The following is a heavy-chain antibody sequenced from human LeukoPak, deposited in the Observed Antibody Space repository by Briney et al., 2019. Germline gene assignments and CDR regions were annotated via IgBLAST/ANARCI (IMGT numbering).Heavy chain of an antibody. Sequence: GGSLRLSCAASGFTFSTYALHWVRQTPGKGLEGVAVIWSDGRNKYYADSVEGRFTISRDNSKNTLYPQMNSLRAEDTAVYFCARDLRSGFDYWGQGTQVSVSS. V-gene: IGHV3-33*01. J-gene: IGHJ4*02. CDR3: ARDLRSGFDY. CDR2: IWSDGRNK. CDR1: GFTFSTYA. D-gene: IGHD3-10*01.